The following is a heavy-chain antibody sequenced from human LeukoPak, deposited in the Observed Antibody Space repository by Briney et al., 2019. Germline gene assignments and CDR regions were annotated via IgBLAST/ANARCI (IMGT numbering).Heavy chain of an antibody. Sequence: SETLSLTCTVSGGSISSYYWGWIRQPPGEGLEWIGSIYYSGSTYYNPSLKSRVTISVDTSKNQFSLKLSSVTAADTAVYYCASVGYCSSTSCHYWGQGTLVTVSS. CDR2: IYYSGST. J-gene: IGHJ4*02. CDR1: GGSISSYY. V-gene: IGHV4-39*01. CDR3: ASVGYCSSTSCHY. D-gene: IGHD2-2*01.